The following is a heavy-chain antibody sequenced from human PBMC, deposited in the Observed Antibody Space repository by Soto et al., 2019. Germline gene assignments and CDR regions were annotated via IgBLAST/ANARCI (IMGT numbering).Heavy chain of an antibody. D-gene: IGHD6-13*01. CDR1: GGSISSYY. J-gene: IGHJ6*02. CDR3: ARDVAAAGTTSGTHYYYYYGMDV. CDR2: IYYSGST. Sequence: PSETLSLTCTVSGGSISSYYWSWIRQPPGKGLEWIGYIYYSGSTNYNPSLKSRVTISVDTSKNQFSLKLSSVTAADTAVYYCARDVAAAGTTSGTHYYYYYGMDVWGQGTTVTAP. V-gene: IGHV4-59*01.